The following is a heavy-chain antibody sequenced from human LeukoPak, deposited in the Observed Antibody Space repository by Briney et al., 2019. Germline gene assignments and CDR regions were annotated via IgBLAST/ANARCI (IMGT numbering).Heavy chain of an antibody. Sequence: GGSLRLSCEASGFTQNAMGWVRQAPGKGLEWVASISRSGGNSHYADSVKGRFTISRDNSKNTLYLQMNSLRAEDTAVYYCTRSYGYGVDAFDIWGQGTMVTVSS. CDR3: TRSYGYGVDAFDI. J-gene: IGHJ3*02. V-gene: IGHV3-23*01. D-gene: IGHD5-18*01. CDR2: ISRSGGNS. CDR1: GFTQNA.